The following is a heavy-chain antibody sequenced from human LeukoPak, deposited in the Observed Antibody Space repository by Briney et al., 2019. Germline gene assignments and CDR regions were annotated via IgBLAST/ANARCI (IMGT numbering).Heavy chain of an antibody. CDR2: ISGSSSTI. V-gene: IGHV3-48*04. J-gene: IGHJ6*02. D-gene: IGHD4-17*01. Sequence: GGSLRLSCAASGFTFSSYSMNWVRQAPGKGLEWVSYISGSSSTIYYADSVKGRFTISRDNAKNSLYLQMNSLRAEDTAVYYCAKGDYGDPSRPGGYFGLDVWGQGTTVIVSS. CDR3: AKGDYGDPSRPGGYFGLDV. CDR1: GFTFSSYS.